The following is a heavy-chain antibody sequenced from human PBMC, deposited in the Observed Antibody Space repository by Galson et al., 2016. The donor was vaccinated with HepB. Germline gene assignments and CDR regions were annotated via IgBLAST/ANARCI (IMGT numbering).Heavy chain of an antibody. CDR3: SRGLDAYKAGNY. Sequence: SDTLSLTCAVYGGSFTRSSCTWFRQPPGMGLEWIGEIHPSGSTSYNPSLGSRVTISLDTSKNQFSLKVDSVTAADTAVYFCSRGLDAYKAGNYWGQGTLVTVAA. J-gene: IGHJ4*02. CDR2: IHPSGST. CDR1: GGSFTRSS. D-gene: IGHD5-24*01. V-gene: IGHV4-34*01.